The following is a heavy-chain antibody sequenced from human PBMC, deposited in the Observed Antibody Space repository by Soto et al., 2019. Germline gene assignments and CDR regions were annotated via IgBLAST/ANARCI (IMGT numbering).Heavy chain of an antibody. V-gene: IGHV3-30*18. CDR3: AKVGYSSGSVDYYYGMDV. D-gene: IGHD6-19*01. CDR2: ISYDGSNK. CDR1: GFTFSSYG. J-gene: IGHJ6*02. Sequence: GGSLRLSCAASGFTFSSYGMHWVRQAPGKGLEWVAVISYDGSNKYYADSVKGRFTISRDNSKNTLYLQMNSLRAEDTAVYYCAKVGYSSGSVDYYYGMDVWGQGTTVTVSS.